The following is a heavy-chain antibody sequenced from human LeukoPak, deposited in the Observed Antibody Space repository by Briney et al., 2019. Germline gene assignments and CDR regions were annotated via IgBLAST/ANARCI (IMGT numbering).Heavy chain of an antibody. Sequence: ASVKVSCKASGYTFTTYDINWVRQATGQGLEWMGWVNPNSGNTGYAQKFQGRVTITKNTAISTAYMELSSLTSEDTAVYYCARYCISTSCQRRAFDIWGQGTMVTVSS. CDR2: VNPNSGNT. D-gene: IGHD2-2*01. CDR1: GYTFTTYD. J-gene: IGHJ3*02. CDR3: ARYCISTSCQRRAFDI. V-gene: IGHV1-8*03.